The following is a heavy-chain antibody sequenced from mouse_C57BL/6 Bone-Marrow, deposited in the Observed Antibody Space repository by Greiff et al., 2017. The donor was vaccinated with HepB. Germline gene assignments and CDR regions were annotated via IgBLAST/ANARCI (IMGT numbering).Heavy chain of an antibody. D-gene: IGHD2-3*01. CDR2: IDPETGGT. CDR1: GYTFTDYE. V-gene: IGHV1-15*01. J-gene: IGHJ3*01. CDR3: TKGYYIAY. Sequence: VKLQESGAELVRPGASVTLSCKASGYTFTDYEMHWVKQTPVHGLEWIGAIDPETGGTAYNQKFKGKAILTADKSSSTADMELRSLTSEDSAVYYCTKGYYIAYWGQGTLVTVSA.